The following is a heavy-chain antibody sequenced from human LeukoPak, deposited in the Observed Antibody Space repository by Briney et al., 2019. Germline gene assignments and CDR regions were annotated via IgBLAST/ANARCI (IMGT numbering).Heavy chain of an antibody. D-gene: IGHD3-22*01. CDR3: ARLNSHDSSGYLGPIDY. CDR1: GYSFTSYW. J-gene: IGHJ4*02. CDR2: IYPGDSDT. Sequence: KPGESLKISCKGSGYSFTSYWIGWVRQMPGKGLEWMGIIYPGDSDTRYSPSFQGQVTISADKSISTAYLQWSGLKASDTAMYYCARLNSHDSSGYLGPIDYWGQGTLVTVSS. V-gene: IGHV5-51*01.